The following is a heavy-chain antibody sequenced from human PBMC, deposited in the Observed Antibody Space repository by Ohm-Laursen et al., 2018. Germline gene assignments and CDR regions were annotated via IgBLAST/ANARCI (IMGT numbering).Heavy chain of an antibody. CDR2: MNPNSGNT. D-gene: IGHD5-24*01. CDR3: ARSGRWLQFPLGY. Sequence: SVKVSCKASGYTFTSYDINWVRQATGQGLEWMGWMNPNSGNTGYAQKFQGRVTMTRNTSISTAYMELSSLRSEDTAVYYCARSGRWLQFPLGYWGQGTLVTVSS. J-gene: IGHJ4*02. V-gene: IGHV1-8*01. CDR1: GYTFTSYD.